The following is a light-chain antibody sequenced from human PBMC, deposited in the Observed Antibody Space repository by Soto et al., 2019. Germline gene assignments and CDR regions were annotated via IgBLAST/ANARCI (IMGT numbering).Light chain of an antibody. J-gene: IGKJ3*01. V-gene: IGKV3-20*01. CDR2: GAS. CDR3: QQYCSSPREVFT. Sequence: EIVLTQSPGTLSLSPGERATLSCRASQSVSSSYLAWYQQKPGQAPRLLIYGASSRATGIPDRFSGSGSGTDFPLTISRLEPEDFAVYYCQQYCSSPREVFTFGPGTKVDIK. CDR1: QSVSSSY.